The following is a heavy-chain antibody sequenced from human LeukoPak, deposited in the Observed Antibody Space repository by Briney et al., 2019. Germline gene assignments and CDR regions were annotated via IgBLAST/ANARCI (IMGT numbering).Heavy chain of an antibody. Sequence: GGSLRLSCAASGFTFSSYAMSWVRQAPGKGLEWVSAISGSGGSTYYADSVKGRFTISRDNSRNTLYLQMNSLRAEDTAVYYCAKDLYGSGSYYSDWGQGTLVTVSS. CDR3: AKDLYGSGSYYSD. CDR1: GFTFSSYA. J-gene: IGHJ4*02. CDR2: ISGSGGST. V-gene: IGHV3-23*01. D-gene: IGHD3-10*01.